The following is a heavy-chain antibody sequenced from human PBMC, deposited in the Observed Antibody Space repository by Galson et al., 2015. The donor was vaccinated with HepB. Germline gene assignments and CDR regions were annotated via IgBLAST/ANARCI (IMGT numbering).Heavy chain of an antibody. CDR1: GFTFSTSS. CDR2: ISSTGTFT. CDR3: ARDTCTGGSCYEGVFDY. V-gene: IGHV3-21*01. J-gene: IGHJ4*02. Sequence: SLRLSCAASGFTFSTSSINWVRQPPGKGLEWVASISSTGTFTDYADSVKGRFTISRDNAENSLYLRMDSLTAEDSALYFCARDTCTGGSCYEGVFDYWGQGSLVIVSS. D-gene: IGHD2-15*01.